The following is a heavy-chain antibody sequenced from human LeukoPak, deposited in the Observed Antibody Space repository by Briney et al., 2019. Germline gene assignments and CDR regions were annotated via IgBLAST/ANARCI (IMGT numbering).Heavy chain of an antibody. CDR3: ARDRSEGAMVRGALGTFDI. D-gene: IGHD3-10*01. V-gene: IGHV4-31*03. Sequence: SQTLSLTCTVSGGSISSGGYYWSWLRQHPGKGLEWIGYIYYSGSTYYNPSLKSRVTISVDTSKNQFSLKLSSVTAADTAVYYCARDRSEGAMVRGALGTFDIWGQGTMVTVSS. CDR2: IYYSGST. J-gene: IGHJ3*02. CDR1: GGSISSGGYY.